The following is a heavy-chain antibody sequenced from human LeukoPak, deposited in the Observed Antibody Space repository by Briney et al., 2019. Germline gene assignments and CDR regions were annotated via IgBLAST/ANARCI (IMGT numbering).Heavy chain of an antibody. CDR3: ARALTYTVVDP. CDR1: GYTFTGHY. CDR2: LNHTGGGS. D-gene: IGHD4-11*01. Sequence: ASVKVSCKASGYTFTGHYMHWVRQAPGQGREWMGWLNHTGGGSEYAEKCQGTLTMTRDTSISTAYMDLSRLRYTDTDVYYCARALTYTVVDPWGQGALVTVSS. V-gene: IGHV1-2*02. J-gene: IGHJ5*02.